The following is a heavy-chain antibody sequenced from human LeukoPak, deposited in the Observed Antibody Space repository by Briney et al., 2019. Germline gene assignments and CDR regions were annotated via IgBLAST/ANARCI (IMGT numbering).Heavy chain of an antibody. D-gene: IGHD5-18*01. CDR2: ISSSSTI. V-gene: IGHV3-48*02. CDR3: ARDRGYSYGLNFDY. CDR1: GFTFSSYS. Sequence: GGSLRLSCAASGFTFSSYSMNWVRQAPGKGLEWVSYISSSSTIYYADSVKGRFTISRDNAKNSLYLQMNSLRDEDTAVYYCARDRGYSYGLNFDYWGQGTLVTVSS. J-gene: IGHJ4*02.